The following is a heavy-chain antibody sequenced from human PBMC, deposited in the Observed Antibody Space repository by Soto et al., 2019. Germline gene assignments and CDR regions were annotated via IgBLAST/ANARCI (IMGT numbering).Heavy chain of an antibody. Sequence: QVQLQESGPGLVKPSQTLSLTCTVSGGSISSGGYYWSWIRQHPGKGLEWIGYIYYSGSTYYNPSPKSRVTISVDTSKNQFSLKLSSVTAADTAVYYCARDRGVRGVIGYFDYWGQGTLVTVSS. CDR2: IYYSGST. CDR3: ARDRGVRGVIGYFDY. J-gene: IGHJ4*02. D-gene: IGHD3-10*01. CDR1: GGSISSGGYY. V-gene: IGHV4-31*03.